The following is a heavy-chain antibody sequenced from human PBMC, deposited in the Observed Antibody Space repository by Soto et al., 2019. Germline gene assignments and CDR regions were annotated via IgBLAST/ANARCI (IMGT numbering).Heavy chain of an antibody. D-gene: IGHD6-19*01. J-gene: IGHJ4*02. Sequence: GGSLRLSCAASGFTFSSYAMSWVRQAPGKGLEWVSAISGSGGSTYYADSVKGRFTISRDNSKNTLYLQMNSLRAEDTAVYYCATPALAMYSSGWYYFDYWGQGTLVTVSS. CDR1: GFTFSSYA. V-gene: IGHV3-23*01. CDR3: ATPALAMYSSGWYYFDY. CDR2: ISGSGGST.